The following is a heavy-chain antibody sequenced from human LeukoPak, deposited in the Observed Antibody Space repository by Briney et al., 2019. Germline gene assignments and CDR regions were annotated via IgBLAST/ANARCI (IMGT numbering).Heavy chain of an antibody. V-gene: IGHV4-34*01. J-gene: IGHJ4*02. D-gene: IGHD2-21*01. CDR2: INHSGST. Sequence: SETLSLTCAVYGGSFSGYYWSWIRQPPGKGLEWIGEINHSGSTNYNPSLKSRVTISVDTPKNQFSLKLSSVTAADTAVYYCARGRYCGGDCWGQGTLVTVSS. CDR1: GGSFSGYY. CDR3: ARGRYCGGDC.